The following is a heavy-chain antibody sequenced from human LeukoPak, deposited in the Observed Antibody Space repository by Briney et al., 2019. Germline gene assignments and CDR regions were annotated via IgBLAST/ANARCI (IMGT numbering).Heavy chain of an antibody. J-gene: IGHJ5*02. D-gene: IGHD3-16*01. CDR1: GFTFSSYG. Sequence: GGSLRLSCAASGFTFSSYGMNWVRQVRGKGLEWVSTINPSGDITYYADSVKGRFAVSRDNSNNTVYLQMNFLRAEDTAIYFCAKDRIVIRGSSSGGYLYNWLDPWGQGTLVTVSS. V-gene: IGHV3-23*01. CDR3: AKDRIVIRGSSSGGYLYNWLDP. CDR2: INPSGDIT.